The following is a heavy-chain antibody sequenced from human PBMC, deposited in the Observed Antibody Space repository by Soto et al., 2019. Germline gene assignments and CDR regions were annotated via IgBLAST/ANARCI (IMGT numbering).Heavy chain of an antibody. CDR2: ISGSGGST. V-gene: IGHV3-23*01. D-gene: IGHD1-26*01. Sequence: EVQLLESGGGLVQPGGSLRLSCAASGFTFSSYAMSWVRQAPGKGLEWVSAISGSGGSTYYADSVKGRFTISRDNSKNTLYLQMNSLRAEDTAVYYCAKIGSRSGSYSSYYYGMDVWGQGTTVTVSS. CDR3: AKIGSRSGSYSSYYYGMDV. J-gene: IGHJ6*02. CDR1: GFTFSSYA.